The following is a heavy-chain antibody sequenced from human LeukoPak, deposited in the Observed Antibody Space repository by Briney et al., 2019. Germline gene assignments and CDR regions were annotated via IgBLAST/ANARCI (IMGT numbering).Heavy chain of an antibody. J-gene: IGHJ6*03. V-gene: IGHV4-59*01. D-gene: IGHD6-13*01. CDR3: ARQGRIAEYMDV. Sequence: SETLSLTCTVSGGSISSYYWSWIRQPPGKGLEWIGYIYYSGSTNYNPSLKSRVTISVDTSKNQFSLKLSSVTAADTAVYYCARQGRIAEYMDVWGKGTTVTVSS. CDR2: IYYSGST. CDR1: GGSISSYY.